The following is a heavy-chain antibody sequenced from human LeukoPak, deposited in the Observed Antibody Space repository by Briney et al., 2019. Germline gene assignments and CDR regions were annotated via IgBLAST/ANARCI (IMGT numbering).Heavy chain of an antibody. J-gene: IGHJ4*02. Sequence: PGGSLRLSCAASGFTFSSYAMSWVRQAPGKGLEWVSAISGSGGSTYYADSVKGRFTISRDNSKNTLYLQMDTLRAEDTAVYYCAKSLSSRGVIIPKTSRCFDYWGQGTLVTVSS. CDR3: AKSLSSRGVIIPKTSRCFDY. CDR2: ISGSGGST. D-gene: IGHD3-10*01. CDR1: GFTFSSYA. V-gene: IGHV3-23*01.